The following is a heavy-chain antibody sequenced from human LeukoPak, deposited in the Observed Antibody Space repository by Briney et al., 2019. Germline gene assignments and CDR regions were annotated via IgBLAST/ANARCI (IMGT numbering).Heavy chain of an antibody. D-gene: IGHD3-22*01. J-gene: IGHJ4*02. Sequence: PGGSLRLSCAASGFTFSIYGMSWVRQAPGKGPEWVSAISRSGGSTYHADSVKGRFTISRDNSKNTLYLQMNSLRAEDTAVYYCAKESSGYYVLEYWGQGTLVTVSS. V-gene: IGHV3-23*01. CDR2: ISRSGGST. CDR3: AKESSGYYVLEY. CDR1: GFTFSIYG.